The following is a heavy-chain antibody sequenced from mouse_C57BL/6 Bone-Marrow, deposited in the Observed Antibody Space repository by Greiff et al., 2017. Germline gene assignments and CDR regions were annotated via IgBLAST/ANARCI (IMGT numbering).Heavy chain of an antibody. CDR3: ARCYYGSPWYFDV. CDR1: GYTFTSYW. Sequence: QVQLQQPGAELVKPGASVKLSCKASGYTFTSYWMQWVKQRPGRGLEWIGEIDPSDSYTNYNQKFKGKATLTVDTSSSTAYMQLSSLTSEDSAVYDCARCYYGSPWYFDVWGTGTTVTVSS. CDR2: IDPSDSYT. V-gene: IGHV1-50*01. J-gene: IGHJ1*03. D-gene: IGHD1-1*01.